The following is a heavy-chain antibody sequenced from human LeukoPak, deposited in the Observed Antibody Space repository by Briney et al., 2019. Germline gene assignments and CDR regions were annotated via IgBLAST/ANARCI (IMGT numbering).Heavy chain of an antibody. CDR2: IYYSGST. CDR3: ARLKYYYDSSGYRAEYFQH. V-gene: IGHV4-59*01. D-gene: IGHD3-22*01. Sequence: SETLSLTCTVSGGSISSYYWSWIRQPPGKGLEWIGYIYYSGSTNYNPSLKSRVTISVDTSKNQFSLKLSSLTAADTAVYYCARLKYYYDSSGYRAEYFQHWGQGTLVTVSS. CDR1: GGSISSYY. J-gene: IGHJ1*01.